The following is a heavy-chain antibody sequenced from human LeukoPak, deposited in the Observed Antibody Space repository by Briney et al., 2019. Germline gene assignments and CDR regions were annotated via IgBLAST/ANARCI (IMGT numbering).Heavy chain of an antibody. D-gene: IGHD2-8*02. CDR1: GFTFSSYA. J-gene: IGHJ4*02. V-gene: IGHV3-23*01. CDR2: ISDSGGST. Sequence: GGSLRLSCAGSGFTFSSYAMSWVRQAPGKGLEWVSGISDSGGSTYYADSVKGRFTISRDNSKNTLYLQMNSLRAEDTAVYYCAKKRVPVTGGHYFDNWGQGTLVTVSS. CDR3: AKKRVPVTGGHYFDN.